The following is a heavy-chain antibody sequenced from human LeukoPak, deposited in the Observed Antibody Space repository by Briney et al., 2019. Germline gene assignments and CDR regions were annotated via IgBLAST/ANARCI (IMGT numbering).Heavy chain of an antibody. Sequence: SETLSLTCTVSGGSISSYYWSWIRQPPGKGLEWIGYIYYSGSTNYNPSLKSRVTISVDTSKNQFSLKLSSVTAADTAVYYCARFTVYDDSSGYFVDGGYYFDYWGQGTLVTVSS. D-gene: IGHD3-22*01. CDR2: IYYSGST. J-gene: IGHJ4*02. CDR3: ARFTVYDDSSGYFVDGGYYFDY. V-gene: IGHV4-59*08. CDR1: GGSISSYY.